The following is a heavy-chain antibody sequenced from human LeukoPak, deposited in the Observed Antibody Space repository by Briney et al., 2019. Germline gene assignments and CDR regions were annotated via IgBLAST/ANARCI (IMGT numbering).Heavy chain of an antibody. V-gene: IGHV4-59*08. Sequence: PSETLSLTCTVSGGSISSYYWSWIRQPPGKGLEWIGYIYYSGSTNYNPSLKSRVTISVDTSKNQFSLKLSSVTAADTAVYYCATARWELQSHDAFDIWGQGTMVTVSS. CDR3: ATARWELQSHDAFDI. CDR1: GGSISSYY. J-gene: IGHJ3*02. D-gene: IGHD1-26*01. CDR2: IYYSGST.